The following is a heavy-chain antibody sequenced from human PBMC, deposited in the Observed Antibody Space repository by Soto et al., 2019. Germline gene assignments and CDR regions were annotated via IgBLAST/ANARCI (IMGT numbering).Heavy chain of an antibody. D-gene: IGHD3-10*01. CDR2: ISSGSSYI. J-gene: IGHJ5*01. CDR3: ARDILSGGAYPDS. CDR1: GFTFSTYT. Sequence: GGSLRLSCAASGFTFSTYTMNWVRQAPGKGLEWISSISSGSSYIYYAGSVKGRFTISRDNAKNSLFLQMNSLRADDTAVYYWARDILSGGAYPDSWGQGTKVTVSS. V-gene: IGHV3-21*01.